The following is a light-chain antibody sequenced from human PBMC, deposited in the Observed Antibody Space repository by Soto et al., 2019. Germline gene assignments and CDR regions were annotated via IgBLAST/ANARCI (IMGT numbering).Light chain of an antibody. Sequence: IVLTQSPGTPFLSPGEGATLSCRAGPGFRSTSFGWYQQRHGQAPRPLIFNTSDRATGIPDRFSGRGSGTDFTLTISRLEPEDFGVYYCQQYSSAPAWTFGQGTKVEI. CDR1: PGFRSTS. J-gene: IGKJ1*01. V-gene: IGKV3-20*01. CDR2: NTS. CDR3: QQYSSAPAWT.